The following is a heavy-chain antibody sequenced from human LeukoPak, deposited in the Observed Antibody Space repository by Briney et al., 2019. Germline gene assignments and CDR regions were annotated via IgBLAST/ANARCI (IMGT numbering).Heavy chain of an antibody. V-gene: IGHV1-46*01. CDR1: GGTFSSAA. Sequence: ASVKVSCKASGGTFSSAAISWVRQAPGKGPERMAIINPSGGSTSYAQKFQGRVTMTRDMSTSTVYMELSSLRSEDTAVYYCAREAGKYDFDYWGQGTLVTVSS. CDR2: INPSGGST. D-gene: IGHD2-2*01. J-gene: IGHJ4*02. CDR3: AREAGKYDFDY.